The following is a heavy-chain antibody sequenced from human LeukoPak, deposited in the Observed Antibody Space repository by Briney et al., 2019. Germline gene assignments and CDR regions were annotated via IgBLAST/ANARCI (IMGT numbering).Heavy chain of an antibody. CDR2: INPSGGST. CDR3: ARTSHSSSWYKGKTNWFDP. Sequence: ASVKVSCKASGYTFTSYYMHWVRQAPGQGLEWMGIINPSGGSTSYAQKFQGRVTMTRDTSTSTVYMELSSLRSEDTAVYYCARTSHSSSWYKGKTNWFDPWGQGTLVTVSS. J-gene: IGHJ5*02. CDR1: GYTFTSYY. V-gene: IGHV1-46*01. D-gene: IGHD6-13*01.